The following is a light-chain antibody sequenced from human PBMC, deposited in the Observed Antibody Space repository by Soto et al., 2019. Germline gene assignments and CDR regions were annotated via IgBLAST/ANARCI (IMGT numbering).Light chain of an antibody. CDR1: QSINIW. CDR3: QRYNDYSPWT. CDR2: KAS. J-gene: IGKJ1*01. V-gene: IGKV1-5*03. Sequence: DIQMTQSPSTLSASVGDRVPITCRASQSINIWLAWYQQKPGKAPKLLIYKASRLESGVPSRFSGSGHGTELTLTISSLQPDDFATYFCQRYNDYSPWTVGQGTKVEIK.